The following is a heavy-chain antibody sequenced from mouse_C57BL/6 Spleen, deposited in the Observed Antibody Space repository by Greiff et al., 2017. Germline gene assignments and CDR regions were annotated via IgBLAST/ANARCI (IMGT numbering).Heavy chain of an antibody. V-gene: IGHV1-81*01. D-gene: IGHD2-12*01. CDR1: GYTFTSYG. CDR3: ARGGDSNDFWYFDV. J-gene: IGHJ1*03. CDR2: IYPRSGNT. Sequence: QVQLLQSGAELARPGASVKLSCKASGYTFTSYGISWVKQRPGQGLEWIGEIYPRSGNTYYTEKFKGKATLTADKSSSTAYMELRSLTSENSAVYFCARGGDSNDFWYFDVWGTGTTVTVSS.